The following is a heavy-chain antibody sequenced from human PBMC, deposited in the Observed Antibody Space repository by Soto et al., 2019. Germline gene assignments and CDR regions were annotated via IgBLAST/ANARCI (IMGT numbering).Heavy chain of an antibody. CDR2: IYYSGNA. CDR1: GGSISSFY. D-gene: IGHD2-15*01. V-gene: IGHV4-59*01. J-gene: IGHJ5*02. Sequence: SETLSLTCTVSGGSISSFYWSWIRQPPGKGLEWIGYIYYSGNANYNPSHKNRLTISVNPSKNKFSLHLSSVTAADTAVYYCARVDCSGRSCYGWFDPWGRGTLVTVSS. CDR3: ARVDCSGRSCYGWFDP.